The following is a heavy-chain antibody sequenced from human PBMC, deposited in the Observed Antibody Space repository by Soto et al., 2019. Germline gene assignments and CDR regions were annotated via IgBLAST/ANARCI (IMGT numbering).Heavy chain of an antibody. V-gene: IGHV4-30-4*01. CDR1: GGSISSGDYY. CDR2: IYYSGST. CDR3: AREDCSSTSCYENWFDP. J-gene: IGHJ5*02. Sequence: LSLTCTVSGGSISSGDYYWSWIRQPPGKGLEWIGYIYYSGSTYYNPSLKSRVTISVDTSKNQFSLKLSSVTAADTAVYYCAREDCSSTSCYENWFDPWGQGTLVTVSS. D-gene: IGHD2-2*01.